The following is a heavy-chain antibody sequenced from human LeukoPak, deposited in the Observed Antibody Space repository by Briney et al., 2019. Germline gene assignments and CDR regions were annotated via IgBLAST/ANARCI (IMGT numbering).Heavy chain of an antibody. V-gene: IGHV4-34*01. CDR1: GGSFSGYY. CDR2: INHSGST. J-gene: IGHJ6*02. Sequence: SETLSLTCAVYGGSFSGYYWSWIRQPPGKGLEWIGEINHSGSTNYNPSLKSRVTISVDTSKNQFSLKLSSVTAADTAVYYCARSVATMGILDYYYYYGMDVWGQGTTVTVSS. D-gene: IGHD5-12*01. CDR3: ARSVATMGILDYYYYYGMDV.